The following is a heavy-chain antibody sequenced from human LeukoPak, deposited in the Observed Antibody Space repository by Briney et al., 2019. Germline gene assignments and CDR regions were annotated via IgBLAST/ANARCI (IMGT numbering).Heavy chain of an antibody. CDR3: ARDRGYCSSTSCYEDAFDI. Sequence: GGSLRLSCAASGFTFSSYAMHWVRQAPGKGLEWVAVISYEGSNKYYADSVKGRFTISRDNSKNTLYLQMNSLRAEDTAVYYCARDRGYCSSTSCYEDAFDIWGQGTMVTVSS. J-gene: IGHJ3*02. CDR2: ISYEGSNK. D-gene: IGHD2-2*01. CDR1: GFTFSSYA. V-gene: IGHV3-30-3*01.